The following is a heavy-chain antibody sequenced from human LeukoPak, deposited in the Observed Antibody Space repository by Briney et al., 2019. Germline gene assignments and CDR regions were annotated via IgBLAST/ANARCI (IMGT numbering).Heavy chain of an antibody. J-gene: IGHJ4*02. Sequence: GGSLRLTCVASGCTFSSYDIHWVRQAPDKGLEWVAVISYDGNTKYNADSVKGRFAISRDNTKNTLYMQMNRLRTENTAEYYCARERGSIVDPSFDDYWGPGTLVTVSS. CDR2: ISYDGNTK. CDR1: GCTFSSYD. CDR3: ARERGSIVDPSFDDY. V-gene: IGHV3-30*03. D-gene: IGHD1-26*01.